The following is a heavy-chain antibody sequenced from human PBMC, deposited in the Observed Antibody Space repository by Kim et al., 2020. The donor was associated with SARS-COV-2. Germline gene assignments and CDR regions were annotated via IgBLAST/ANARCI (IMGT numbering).Heavy chain of an antibody. Sequence: GGSLRLSCAASGFTFSSYWMSWVRQAPGKGLEWVANIKQDGSEKYYVDSVKGRFTISRDNAKNSLYLQMNSLRAEDTAVYYCARDHGTMIYSDPPFDYWGQGTLVTVSS. J-gene: IGHJ4*02. CDR1: GFTFSSYW. V-gene: IGHV3-7*03. CDR3: ARDHGTMIYSDPPFDY. D-gene: IGHD3-22*01. CDR2: IKQDGSEK.